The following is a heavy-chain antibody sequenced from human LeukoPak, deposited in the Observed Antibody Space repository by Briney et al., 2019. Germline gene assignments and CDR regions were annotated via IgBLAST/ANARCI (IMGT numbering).Heavy chain of an antibody. Sequence: GASVKVSCKTSGYIFVDYFLHWVRQAPGQGLEWMGIINANGGGTRYAQMFQGRVTMTRGVSTRTVYMELSSLTSEDTALYYCARGRAVGEVPLPDYWGRGTLVTVSS. D-gene: IGHD1-26*01. CDR1: GYIFVDYF. J-gene: IGHJ4*02. CDR2: INANGGGT. CDR3: ARGRAVGEVPLPDY. V-gene: IGHV1-46*01.